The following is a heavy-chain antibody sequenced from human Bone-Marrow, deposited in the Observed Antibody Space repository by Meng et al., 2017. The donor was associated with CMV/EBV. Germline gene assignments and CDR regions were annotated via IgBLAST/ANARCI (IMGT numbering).Heavy chain of an antibody. J-gene: IGHJ4*02. CDR1: GGTFSSYA. Sequence: SVKDSCKASGGTFSSYAISWVRQAPGQGLVWMGGIIPIFGTANYAQKFQGRVTITTGESTSTAYIELCSLRSEDTAACYCARSTSRWLQGFDYWGQGTLVTVSS. V-gene: IGHV1-69*05. D-gene: IGHD5-24*01. CDR3: ARSTSRWLQGFDY. CDR2: IIPIFGTA.